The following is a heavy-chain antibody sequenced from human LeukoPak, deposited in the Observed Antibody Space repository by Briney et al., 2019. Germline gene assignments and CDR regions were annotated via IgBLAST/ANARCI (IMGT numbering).Heavy chain of an antibody. V-gene: IGHV1-69*04. CDR3: ARGGPDCSSTSCYTPEYYYYYYGMDV. CDR2: IIPILGIA. CDR1: GYTLTELS. Sequence: ASVKVSCKVSGYTLTELSMHWVRQAPGQGLEWMGRIIPILGIANYAQKFQGRVTITADKSTSTAYMELSSLRSGDTAVYYCARGGPDCSSTSCYTPEYYYYYYGMDVWGQGTTVTVSS. D-gene: IGHD2-2*02. J-gene: IGHJ6*02.